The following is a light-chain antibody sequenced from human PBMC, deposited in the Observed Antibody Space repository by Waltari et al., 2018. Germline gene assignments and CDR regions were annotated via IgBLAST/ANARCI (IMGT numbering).Light chain of an antibody. CDR1: SGRIATHY. V-gene: IGLV6-57*02. Sequence: NVILTQPHSVSEFPGKTVTITCTASSGRIATHYVQWYQQRPGSGPTTVIYEDTQGPSGVPARFSGSIDRSSNSASLTISGLQPEVEADYYCQSYDDFDWIFGGGTKLTVL. CDR3: QSYDDFDWI. CDR2: EDT. J-gene: IGLJ3*02.